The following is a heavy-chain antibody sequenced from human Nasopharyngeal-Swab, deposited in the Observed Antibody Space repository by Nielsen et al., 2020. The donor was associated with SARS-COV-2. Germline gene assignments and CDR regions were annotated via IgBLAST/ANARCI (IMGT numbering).Heavy chain of an antibody. D-gene: IGHD6-19*01. CDR3: ARGLYSSGFSYYYYGMDV. CDR2: MNPNSGNT. V-gene: IGHV1-8*02. J-gene: IGHJ6*02. Sequence: VSVKVSCQASGYTLTSYDINWVRQATGQGLEWMGWMNPNSGNTGYAQKFQGRVTMTRNTSISTAYMELSSLRSEDTAVYYCARGLYSSGFSYYYYGMDVWGQGTTVTVSS. CDR1: GYTLTSYD.